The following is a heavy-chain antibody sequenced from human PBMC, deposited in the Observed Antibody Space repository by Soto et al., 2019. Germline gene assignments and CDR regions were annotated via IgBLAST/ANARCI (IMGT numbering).Heavy chain of an antibody. D-gene: IGHD2-15*01. Sequence: EVQLVESGGGLVQPGGSLRLSCAASGFTFSSYWMHWVLQAPGKGLVWVSRINSDGSSTSYADSVKGRFTISSDNAKNTLYLQMNSLRAEDTAVYYCVRTSLVVAAATREDYWGQGTLVTVSS. J-gene: IGHJ4*02. CDR1: GFTFSSYW. V-gene: IGHV3-74*01. CDR2: INSDGSST. CDR3: VRTSLVVAAATREDY.